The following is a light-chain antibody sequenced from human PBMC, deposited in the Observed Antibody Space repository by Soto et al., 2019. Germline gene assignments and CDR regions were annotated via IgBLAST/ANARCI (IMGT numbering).Light chain of an antibody. CDR3: QQYSNWPPFT. CDR1: QSVSTN. J-gene: IGKJ5*01. Sequence: EIVMTQSPATLSVSPGERATLSCRASQSVSTNLAWYQQKPGQAPRLLIYGASTRATGIPARFSGSGSGTEFTLTINSLQSEDSAVYYCQQYSNWPPFTFGQGTRLEIK. CDR2: GAS. V-gene: IGKV3-15*01.